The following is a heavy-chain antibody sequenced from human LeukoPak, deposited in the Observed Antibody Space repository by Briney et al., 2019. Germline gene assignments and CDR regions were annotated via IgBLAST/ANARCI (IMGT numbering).Heavy chain of an antibody. CDR3: ARYSGSYRSYYGMDV. V-gene: IGHV3-48*03. CDR2: ISSSGSTI. Sequence: GGSLRLSCAASGFTFSSYEMNWVRQAPGKGLEWVSYISSSGSTIYYADSVKGRFTISRDNAKNSLYLQMNSLRAEDTAVYYCARYSGSYRSYYGMDVWGQGTTVTVSS. D-gene: IGHD1-26*01. CDR1: GFTFSSYE. J-gene: IGHJ6*02.